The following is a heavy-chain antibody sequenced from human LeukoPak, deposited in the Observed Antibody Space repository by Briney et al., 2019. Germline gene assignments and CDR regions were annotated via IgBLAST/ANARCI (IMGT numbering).Heavy chain of an antibody. V-gene: IGHV4-39*01. CDR2: IYYSGST. J-gene: IGHJ1*01. Sequence: SETLSLTCTVSGGSISSSSYYWGWIRQPPGKGLEWIGSIYYSGSTYYNPSLKSRVTISVDTSKNQFSLKLSSVTAADTAVYYCARKRMGMVRGVTGFQHWGQGTLVTVSS. CDR1: GGSISSSSYY. CDR3: ARKRMGMVRGVTGFQH. D-gene: IGHD3-10*01.